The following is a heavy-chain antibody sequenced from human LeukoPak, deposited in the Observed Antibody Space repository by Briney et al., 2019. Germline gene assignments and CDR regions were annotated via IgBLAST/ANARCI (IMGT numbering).Heavy chain of an antibody. J-gene: IGHJ4*02. V-gene: IGHV1-2*02. CDR3: ARAQVCSTTSCYSYFDY. CDR1: GYTFTGYY. D-gene: IGHD2-2*02. CDR2: INPNSGRT. Sequence: ASVKVSCKASGYTFTGYYIHWVRQAPGQGREGMGWINPNSGRTNYAQTFQGRVTMTRDTSISTAYMELSRLRSDDTAVYYCARAQVCSTTSCYSYFDYWGQGTLVTVSS.